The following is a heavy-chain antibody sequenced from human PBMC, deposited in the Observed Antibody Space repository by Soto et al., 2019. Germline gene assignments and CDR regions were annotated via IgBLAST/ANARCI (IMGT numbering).Heavy chain of an antibody. J-gene: IGHJ3*02. Sequence: PSETLSLTCAVYGGSFSGYYWSWIRQPPGKWLEWIGEINHSGSTNYNPSLKSRVTISVDTSKNQFSLKLSSVTAADTAVYYCARGLTMVRGVIGDAFDIWGQGXMVTV. D-gene: IGHD3-10*01. CDR1: GGSFSGYY. V-gene: IGHV4-34*01. CDR3: ARGLTMVRGVIGDAFDI. CDR2: INHSGST.